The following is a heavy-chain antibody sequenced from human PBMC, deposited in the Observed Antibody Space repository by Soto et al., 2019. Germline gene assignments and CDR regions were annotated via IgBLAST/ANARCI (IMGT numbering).Heavy chain of an antibody. CDR1: GYTFTNYA. Sequence: APVKVSCKASGYTFTNYAMHWVRQAPGQRLEWMGWINGGDGDTKYSQTFQGRVTLTRVKSARTAYMELSSLRSEDTAVYYCASSYSSSSKNNWFDPWGQGTLVTVSS. CDR3: ASSYSSSSKNNWFDP. D-gene: IGHD6-6*01. V-gene: IGHV1-3*01. CDR2: INGGDGDT. J-gene: IGHJ5*02.